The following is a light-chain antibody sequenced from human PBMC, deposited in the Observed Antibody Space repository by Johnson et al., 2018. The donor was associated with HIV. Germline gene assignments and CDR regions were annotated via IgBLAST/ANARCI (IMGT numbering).Light chain of an antibody. CDR3: GTWDSSLSAYV. CDR2: DSY. J-gene: IGLJ1*01. Sequence: HSVLTQPPSVSAAPGQKVTISCSGSYSNIGNNYVSWYQQLPGTAPKLLIYDSYKRPSGIPDRFSGSKSGTSATLGITGLQTGDEADYYCGTWDSSLSAYVFGTGTKVTVL. CDR1: YSNIGNNY. V-gene: IGLV1-51*01.